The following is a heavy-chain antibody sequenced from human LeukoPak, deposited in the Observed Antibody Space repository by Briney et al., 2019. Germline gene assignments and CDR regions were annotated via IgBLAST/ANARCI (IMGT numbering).Heavy chain of an antibody. CDR1: GGTFSSYA. CDR3: AREENVLYYYGSGTGDAFDI. Sequence: GSSVKVSCKASGGTFSSYAISWVRQAPGQGLEWMGRIIPILGIANYAQKFQGRVTITADKSTSTAYMELSSLRSEDTAVYYCAREENVLYYYGSGTGDAFDIWGQGTMVTVSS. CDR2: IIPILGIA. V-gene: IGHV1-69*04. D-gene: IGHD3-10*01. J-gene: IGHJ3*02.